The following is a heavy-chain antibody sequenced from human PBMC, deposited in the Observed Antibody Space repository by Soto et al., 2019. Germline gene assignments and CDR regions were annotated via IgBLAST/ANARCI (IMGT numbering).Heavy chain of an antibody. CDR3: ARSAFGGVIVMGRYSFDS. D-gene: IGHD3-16*02. CDR2: ISAYNGNT. Sequence: GASLNVSFKASCYTFTIYVIILFLHSPLQGLEWMGWISAYNGNTNYAQKLQGRVTMTTDTSTSTAYMELRSLRSDDTALYYCARSAFGGVIVMGRYSFDSWGKGTL. J-gene: IGHJ4*02. V-gene: IGHV1-18*04. CDR1: CYTFTIYV.